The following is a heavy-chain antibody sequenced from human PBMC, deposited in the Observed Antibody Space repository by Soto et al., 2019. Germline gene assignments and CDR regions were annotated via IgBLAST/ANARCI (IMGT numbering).Heavy chain of an antibody. D-gene: IGHD3-3*01. Sequence: AETLSLTCTVSGGSISSYYWSWIRQPPGKGLEWIGYIYYSGSTNYNPSLKSRVTISVDTSKNQFSLKLSSVTAADTAVYYCASSGGYYDFWSGYYKGDWYFDLWGRGTLVTVSS. CDR1: GGSISSYY. V-gene: IGHV4-59*01. CDR3: ASSGGYYDFWSGYYKGDWYFDL. CDR2: IYYSGST. J-gene: IGHJ2*01.